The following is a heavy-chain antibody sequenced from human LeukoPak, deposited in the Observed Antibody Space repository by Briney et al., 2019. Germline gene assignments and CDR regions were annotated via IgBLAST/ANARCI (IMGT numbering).Heavy chain of an antibody. CDR1: GGTFSSYA. D-gene: IGHD6-19*01. Sequence: GASVKVSCKASGGTFSSYAISWVRQAPGQGLEWVGGIIPIFGTANYAQKFQGRVTITADKSTSTAYMELSSLRSEDTAVYYCARDLKMGYSSGRYSWGTGSSNDYWGQGTLVTVSS. V-gene: IGHV1-69*06. CDR3: ARDLKMGYSSGRYSWGTGSSNDY. J-gene: IGHJ4*02. CDR2: IIPIFGTA.